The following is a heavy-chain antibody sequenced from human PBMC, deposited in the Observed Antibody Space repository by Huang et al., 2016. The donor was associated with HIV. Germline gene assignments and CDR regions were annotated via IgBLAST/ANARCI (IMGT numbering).Heavy chain of an antibody. J-gene: IGHJ4*02. CDR1: GFSISSYW. CDR2: INSDGSST. V-gene: IGHV3-74*01. D-gene: IGHD3-22*01. CDR3: ARDPRIQSWLNFFDY. Sequence: EVQLVESGGGLVQPGGSLRLSCAASGFSISSYWMHWIRQAPGKGLVWVSRINSDGSSTSYADSVNGRFTISRDNAKNTLYLQRNSLRAEDTAVYYCARDPRIQSWLNFFDYWGQGTLVSVSS.